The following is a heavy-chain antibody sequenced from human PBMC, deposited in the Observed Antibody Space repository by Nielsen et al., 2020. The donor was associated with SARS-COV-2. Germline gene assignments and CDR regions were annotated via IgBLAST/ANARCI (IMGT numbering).Heavy chain of an antibody. CDR2: ISWNSGSI. V-gene: IGHV3-9*01. Sequence: SLKISCAASGFTFDDYAMHWVRQAPGKGLEWVSGISWNSGSIGYADSVKGRFTISRDNSKNTLYLQMNSLRAEDTAVYYCARSGYLGYCSSTSCLNWFDPWGQGTLVTVSS. CDR3: ARSGYLGYCSSTSCLNWFDP. J-gene: IGHJ5*02. D-gene: IGHD2-2*01. CDR1: GFTFDDYA.